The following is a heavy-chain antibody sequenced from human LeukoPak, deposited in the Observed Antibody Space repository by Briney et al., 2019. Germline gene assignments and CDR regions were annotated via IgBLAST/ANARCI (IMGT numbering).Heavy chain of an antibody. V-gene: IGHV4-59*11. CDR1: GGSFSGHY. J-gene: IGHJ5*02. CDR3: ARLYDSSGYTNWLDP. Sequence: PSETLSLTCAVYGGSFSGHYWSWIRQPPGKGLEWIGYIYYSGSSKYNPSLKSRVTISVDTSKNQFSLKLSSVTAADTAVYYCARLYDSSGYTNWLDPWGQGTLVTVSS. CDR2: IYYSGSS. D-gene: IGHD3-22*01.